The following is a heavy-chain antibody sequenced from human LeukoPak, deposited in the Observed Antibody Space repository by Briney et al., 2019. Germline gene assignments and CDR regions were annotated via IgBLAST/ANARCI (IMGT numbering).Heavy chain of an antibody. CDR2: ISSSSYI. CDR3: ARDISSSWYKYDAFDI. J-gene: IGHJ3*02. V-gene: IGHV3-21*01. D-gene: IGHD6-13*01. CDR1: RFTFSSYS. Sequence: GGSLRLSCAASRFTFSSYSMNWVRQAPGKGLEWVSSISSSSYIYYADSVKGRFTISRDNAKNSLYLQMNSLRAEDTAVYYCARDISSSWYKYDAFDIWGQGTMVTVSS.